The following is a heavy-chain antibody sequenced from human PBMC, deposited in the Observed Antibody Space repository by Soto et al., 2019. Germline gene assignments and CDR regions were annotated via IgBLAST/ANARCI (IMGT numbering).Heavy chain of an antibody. Sequence: PGGSLRLSCAASGFSFSSHAMNWVRQAPGKGLEWGSGSSDRGGSSYYADAVKGRFTISRDKSKNTVYLQMNSLRAEDTAVYYCAQGPSSSSGPVPLCGMGVWGKGTRVTVSS. J-gene: IGHJ6*01. V-gene: IGHV3-23*01. D-gene: IGHD6-6*01. CDR3: AQGPSSSSGPVPLCGMGV. CDR2: SSDRGGSS. CDR1: GFSFSSHA.